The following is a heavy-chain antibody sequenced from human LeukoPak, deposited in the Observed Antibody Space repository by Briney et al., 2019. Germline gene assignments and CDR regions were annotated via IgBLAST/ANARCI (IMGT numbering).Heavy chain of an antibody. V-gene: IGHV3-13*01. D-gene: IGHD6-19*01. CDR2: IGIHGDT. J-gene: IGHJ4*02. Sequence: GRSLRLSYAASGFTFIDYDMHWVRQVIGTGLEWVSAIGIHGDTHYSGSVKGRFTISRENAESSLHLQMNSLRAEDTAVYYCARGGIQVSGIDEFDYWGQGTLVTVSS. CDR3: ARGGIQVSGIDEFDY. CDR1: GFTFIDYD.